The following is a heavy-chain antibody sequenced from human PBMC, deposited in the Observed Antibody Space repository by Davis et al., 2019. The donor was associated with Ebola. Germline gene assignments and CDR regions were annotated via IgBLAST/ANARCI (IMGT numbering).Heavy chain of an antibody. CDR1: GYSFTSYW. J-gene: IGHJ4*02. D-gene: IGHD1-1*01. Sequence: GESLKISCKGSGYSFTSYWIGWVRQMPGKGLEWMGIIYPGDSDTRYSPSFQGQVTISADKSISTAYLQWSSLKASDTAMYYCARHAGRFGRGTTGTTDRRLDYWGQGTLVTVSS. CDR2: IYPGDSDT. CDR3: ARHAGRFGRGTTGTTDRRLDY. V-gene: IGHV5-51*01.